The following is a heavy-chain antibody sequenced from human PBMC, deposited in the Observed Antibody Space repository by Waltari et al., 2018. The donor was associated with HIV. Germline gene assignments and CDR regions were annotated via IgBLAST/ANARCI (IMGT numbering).Heavy chain of an antibody. V-gene: IGHV1-18*01. CDR2: ISAYNGNT. D-gene: IGHD3-3*01. Sequence: QVQLVQSGAEVKKPGASVKVSCKASGYTFTSYGISWVRQAPGQGLEWMGWISAYNGNTNYAQKLQGRVTMTTDTSTSTAYMELRSLRSDDTAVDYCARDSKGDFWSGPISKDYWGQGTLVTVSS. J-gene: IGHJ4*02. CDR1: GYTFTSYG. CDR3: ARDSKGDFWSGPISKDY.